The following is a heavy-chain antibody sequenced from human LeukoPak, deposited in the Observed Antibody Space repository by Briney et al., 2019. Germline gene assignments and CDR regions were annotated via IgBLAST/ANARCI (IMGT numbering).Heavy chain of an antibody. CDR1: GFTFSSYW. J-gene: IGHJ6*03. CDR3: IRTLIVATSPYMDV. D-gene: IGHD5-12*01. Sequence: PGGSLRLSCAASGFTFSSYWMHWVRQAPGTGLVRVSRVNSDGTGTTYADSVEGRFTISRDNAKNTVYLQMNSLRAEDTAIYYCIRTLIVATSPYMDVWGKGTTVTVSS. V-gene: IGHV3-74*01. CDR2: VNSDGTGT.